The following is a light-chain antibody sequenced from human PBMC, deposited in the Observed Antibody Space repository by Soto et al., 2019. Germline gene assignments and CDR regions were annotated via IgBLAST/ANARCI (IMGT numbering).Light chain of an antibody. J-gene: IGKJ5*01. Sequence: DIQMTQSPSSLSASVGDTITCRASQGISNYLVWFQQKPGKAPKSLIYAASSLQSGVPSKFSGIGSWTDFTLTISSLQPEDFATYYCQQYNSYLTFGQGTRLEIK. V-gene: IGKV1-16*02. CDR2: AAS. CDR3: QQYNSYLT. CDR1: QGISNY.